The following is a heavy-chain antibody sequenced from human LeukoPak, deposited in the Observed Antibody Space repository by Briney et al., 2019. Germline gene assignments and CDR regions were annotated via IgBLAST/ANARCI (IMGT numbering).Heavy chain of an antibody. Sequence: GSLRLSCAASGFTFSSYAMSWIRQPAGKGLECIGRIYTSGSTNYNPSLNSRVTISVDTSKNQFSLKLSSVTAADTAVYYCARGGDGYTRPSDTFDIWGQGTMVTVSS. J-gene: IGHJ3*02. CDR2: IYTSGST. D-gene: IGHD5-24*01. V-gene: IGHV4-4*07. CDR1: GFTFSSYA. CDR3: ARGGDGYTRPSDTFDI.